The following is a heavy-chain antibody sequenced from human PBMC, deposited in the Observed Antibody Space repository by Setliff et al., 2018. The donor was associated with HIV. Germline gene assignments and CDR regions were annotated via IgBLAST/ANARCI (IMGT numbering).Heavy chain of an antibody. CDR2: IFDSGST. D-gene: IGHD4-17*01. CDR1: GGSISSYY. V-gene: IGHV4-59*01. CDR3: ARGFLRSRRRWFDP. Sequence: SSPLSLPCPGSGGSISSYYWSWIRQPPGKGLEWIGYIFDSGSTNYNPSLKRRVTIEGDASKNQFSLRLSSVTAADTAVYYCARGFLRSRRRWFDPWGQGTLVTVSS. J-gene: IGHJ5*02.